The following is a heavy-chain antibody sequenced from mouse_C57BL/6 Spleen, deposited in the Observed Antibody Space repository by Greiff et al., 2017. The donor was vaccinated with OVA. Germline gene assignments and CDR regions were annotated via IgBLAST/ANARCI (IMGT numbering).Heavy chain of an antibody. D-gene: IGHD1-1*01. CDR1: GFSLTSYA. CDR2: IWTGGGT. V-gene: IGHV2-9-1*01. J-gene: IGHJ1*03. CDR3: ARNYYGSSYRYFDV. Sequence: VMLVESGPGLVAPSQRLSITCTVSGFSLTSYAISWVRQPPGKGLEWLGVIWTGGGTNYNSALKSRLSISKDNSKSQVFLKMNSLQTDDTARYYCARNYYGSSYRYFDVWGTGTTVTVSS.